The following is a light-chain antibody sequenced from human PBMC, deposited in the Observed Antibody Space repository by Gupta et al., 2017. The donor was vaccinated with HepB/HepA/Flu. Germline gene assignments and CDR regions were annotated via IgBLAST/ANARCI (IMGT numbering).Light chain of an antibody. Sequence: DIVMTQSPLSLPVTPGEPASISCRSSQSLLHSNGYTYLDWYLNKPGQSPQLLIYLNSNRASGVPDRFSGSGSGTGFTLKISRVEAEDVGVYYCMQALQTPLTFGQGTKVEIK. CDR3: MQALQTPLT. CDR1: QSLLHSNGYTY. J-gene: IGKJ1*01. V-gene: IGKV2-28*01. CDR2: LNS.